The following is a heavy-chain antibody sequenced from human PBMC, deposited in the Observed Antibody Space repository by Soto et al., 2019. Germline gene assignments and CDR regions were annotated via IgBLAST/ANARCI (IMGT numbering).Heavy chain of an antibody. D-gene: IGHD3-3*01. J-gene: IGHJ3*02. CDR2: IFPGDFDT. V-gene: IGHV5-51*01. Sequence: GESLKISCKGSGYSFTSYWIDWVRQMPGKGLEWIVFIFPGDFDTRYSPSFQGQVTISADKSISTAYLQWSSLKASDTAMYYFAVRRGYTIFGVVIIDNDAFDIWGQGTMVTVSS. CDR3: AVRRGYTIFGVVIIDNDAFDI. CDR1: GYSFTSYW.